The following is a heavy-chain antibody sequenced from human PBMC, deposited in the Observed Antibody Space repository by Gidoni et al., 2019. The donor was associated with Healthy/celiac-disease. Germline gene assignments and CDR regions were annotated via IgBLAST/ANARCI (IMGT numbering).Heavy chain of an antibody. CDR1: GFTFSGSA. J-gene: IGHJ6*02. CDR2: IRSKANSYAT. V-gene: IGHV3-73*02. D-gene: IGHD6-13*01. CDR3: TRQVVAAAAGGYYYYGMDV. Sequence: EVQLVESGGGLVQPGGSLKLSCAASGFTFSGSAMPWVRQASGNGLEWVGRIRSKANSYATAYAASVKGRFTISRDDSKNTAYLQMNSLKTEDTAVYYCTRQVVAAAAGGYYYYGMDVWGQGTTVTVSS.